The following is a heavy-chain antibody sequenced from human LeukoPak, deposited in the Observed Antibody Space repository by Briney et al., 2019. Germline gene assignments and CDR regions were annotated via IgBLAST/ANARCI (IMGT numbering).Heavy chain of an antibody. J-gene: IGHJ6*03. Sequence: SETLSLTCTVSGGSISSYYWSWIRQSPGKGLDWIGYIYYSGSTKYNPSLKSRVTISVDTSKNQFSLKLSSVTAADTAVYYCARPKDRGHYYMDVWGKGTTVTISS. CDR2: IYYSGST. D-gene: IGHD3-10*01. CDR3: ARPKDRGHYYMDV. V-gene: IGHV4-59*12. CDR1: GGSISSYY.